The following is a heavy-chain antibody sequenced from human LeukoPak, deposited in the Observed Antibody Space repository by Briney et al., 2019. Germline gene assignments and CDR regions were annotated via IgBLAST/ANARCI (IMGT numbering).Heavy chain of an antibody. Sequence: SETLSLTCAVYGGSFSDSYWTWIRQRPGKGLEGIGEIHHSGTTNFNPSLQSRVSISVDTAKNQFFLRVASMTAADTALYYCARGRKVSGVRRINWARHENYFFYYIDVWGKGTSVSVSS. V-gene: IGHV4-34*01. CDR1: GGSFSDSY. D-gene: IGHD3-10*01. J-gene: IGHJ6*03. CDR2: IHHSGTT. CDR3: ARGRKVSGVRRINWARHENYFFYYIDV.